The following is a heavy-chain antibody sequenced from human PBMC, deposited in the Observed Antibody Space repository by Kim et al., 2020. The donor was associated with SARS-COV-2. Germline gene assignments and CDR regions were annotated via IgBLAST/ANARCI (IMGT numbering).Heavy chain of an antibody. V-gene: IGHV3-30*01. D-gene: IGHD3-16*01. CDR3: ARAHGGGYYYGMDV. J-gene: IGHJ6*02. Sequence: YADSVQGRFPISRDNSKNTLYLQMNSLRAEDTAVYYCARAHGGGYYYGMDVWGQGTTVTVSS.